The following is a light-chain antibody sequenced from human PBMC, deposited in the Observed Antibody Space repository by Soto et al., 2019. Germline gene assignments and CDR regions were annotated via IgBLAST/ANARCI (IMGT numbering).Light chain of an antibody. CDR2: GAS. CDR3: QQYGISPERGYT. Sequence: EIVLTQSPGTLSLSPGERATLSCRASQSVSSSYLAWYQQKPGQAPRLLIYGASSRATGIPDRFSGSGSGTDFTLTISRLESEDFAVYFCQQYGISPERGYTFGQGTKLEIK. V-gene: IGKV3-20*01. CDR1: QSVSSSY. J-gene: IGKJ2*01.